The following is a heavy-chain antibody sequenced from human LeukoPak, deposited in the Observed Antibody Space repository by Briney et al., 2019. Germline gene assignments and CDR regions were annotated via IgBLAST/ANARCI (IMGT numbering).Heavy chain of an antibody. D-gene: IGHD3-9*01. CDR3: ARGRYVLRYFDWSTPDYFDY. CDR2: INHSGST. V-gene: IGHV4-34*01. J-gene: IGHJ4*02. Sequence: SETLSLTCAVYGGSLSGYYWSWIRQPPGKGLEWIGEINHSGSTNYNPSLKSRVTISVDTSKNQFSLKLSSVTAADTPVYYCARGRYVLRYFDWSTPDYFDYWGQGTLVSVSS. CDR1: GGSLSGYY.